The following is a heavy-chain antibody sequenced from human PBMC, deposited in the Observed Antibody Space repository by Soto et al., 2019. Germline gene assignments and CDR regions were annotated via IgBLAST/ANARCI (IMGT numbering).Heavy chain of an antibody. CDR3: ARDLDTLEGDTWFPDY. CDR2: ISSSSSSYI. CDR1: GFTFSSYS. Sequence: PGGSLRLSCAASGFTFSSYSMNWVRQAPGKGLQWVSSISSSSSSYIYYADSVKGRFTISRDNAKNSLYLQMNSLRAEDAAVYYCARDLDTLEGDTWFPDYWGQGTLVTVSS. V-gene: IGHV3-21*01. J-gene: IGHJ4*02. D-gene: IGHD3-10*01.